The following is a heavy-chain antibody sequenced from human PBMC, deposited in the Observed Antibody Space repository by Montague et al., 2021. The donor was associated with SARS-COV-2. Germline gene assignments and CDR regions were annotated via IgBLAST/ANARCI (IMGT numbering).Heavy chain of an antibody. CDR2: IYYSGST. V-gene: IGHV4-59*01. Sequence: SETLSLTCTVSGGSISSYYWSWIRQPPGKGLEWIGYIYYSGSTNXNPSLKSRVTTSVDTSKNQFSLKLSSVTAADTAVYYCARDTEGYISSWYHDYWGQGTLVTVSS. CDR1: GGSISSYY. CDR3: ARDTEGYISSWYHDY. D-gene: IGHD6-13*01. J-gene: IGHJ4*02.